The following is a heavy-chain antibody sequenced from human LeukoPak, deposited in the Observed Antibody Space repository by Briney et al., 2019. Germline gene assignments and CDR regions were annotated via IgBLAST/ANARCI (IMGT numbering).Heavy chain of an antibody. CDR1: GGTFSSYA. CDR2: IIPIFGTA. D-gene: IGHD1-26*01. J-gene: IGHJ4*02. Sequence: ASAKVSCKASGGTFSSYAISWVRQAPGQGLEWMGRIIPIFGTANYAQKFQGRVTITTDESTSTAYMELSSLRSEDTAVYYCARARIVGATPVFDYWGQGTLVTVSS. V-gene: IGHV1-69*05. CDR3: ARARIVGATPVFDY.